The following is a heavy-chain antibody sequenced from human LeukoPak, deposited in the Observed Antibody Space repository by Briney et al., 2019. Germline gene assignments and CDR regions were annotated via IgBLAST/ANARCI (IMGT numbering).Heavy chain of an antibody. D-gene: IGHD5-18*01. CDR2: IIPIFGTT. CDR1: GGTFSSYA. J-gene: IGHJ4*02. V-gene: IGHV1-69*06. CDR3: ARTDSYGYVHDY. Sequence: EASVKVSCKASGGTFSSYAISWVRQAPEQGLEWMGGIIPIFGTTNYAQKFQDRVTITADKSTSTAYMELSSLRSEDTAVYYCARTDSYGYVHDYWGQGTLVTVSS.